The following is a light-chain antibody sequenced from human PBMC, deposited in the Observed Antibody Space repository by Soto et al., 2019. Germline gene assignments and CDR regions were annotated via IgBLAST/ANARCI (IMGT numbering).Light chain of an antibody. CDR1: QNVYNN. J-gene: IGKJ4*01. Sequence: ETVMTQSPAALSVSPGERATLSCRASQNVYNNLAWYQQKPGQAPRLLIYHASSRATGIPARFSGSGSGTEFTLTISSMLFEDFPAAYCLEYNAWALTFGGGTKVVFK. CDR3: LEYNAWALT. CDR2: HAS. V-gene: IGKV3-15*01.